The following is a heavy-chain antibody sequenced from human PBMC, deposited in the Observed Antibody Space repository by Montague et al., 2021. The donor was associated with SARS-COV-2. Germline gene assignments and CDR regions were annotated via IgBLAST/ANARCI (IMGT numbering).Heavy chain of an antibody. CDR3: ARGRQHFNMIVVVMTGGEYYFDC. J-gene: IGHJ4*02. D-gene: IGHD3-22*01. V-gene: IGHV4-34*01. CDR1: GGSFSDYY. Sequence: SETLSLTCAVYGGSFSDYYWSWIRQPPGKGLEWIGEINHRGTSNYNPSLKSRVSISVDTSKNQFSLYQGSVTAADTAVYYCARGRQHFNMIVVVMTGGEYYFDCWAQGTLVTVSS. CDR2: INHRGTS.